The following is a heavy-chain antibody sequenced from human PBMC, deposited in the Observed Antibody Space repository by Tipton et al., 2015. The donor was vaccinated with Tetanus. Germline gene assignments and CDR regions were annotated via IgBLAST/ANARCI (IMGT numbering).Heavy chain of an antibody. J-gene: IGHJ4*02. Sequence: VQLVQSGGDLVQPGGSLRLSCEASGFTFTDYWMSWVRQAPGKGLEWVANIMQDANLKTYVDSVKGRFTISRDNARNSLYLQMNSLRVEDTAVYYCARDRPVPGTGHFDYWGQGTLVTVSS. CDR1: GFTFTDYW. V-gene: IGHV3-7*01. CDR2: IMQDANLK. CDR3: ARDRPVPGTGHFDY. D-gene: IGHD6-13*01.